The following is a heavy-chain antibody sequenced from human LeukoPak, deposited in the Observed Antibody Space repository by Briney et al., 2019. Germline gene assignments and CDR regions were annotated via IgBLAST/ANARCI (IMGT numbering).Heavy chain of an antibody. V-gene: IGHV4-59*01. CDR1: GGSISSYY. Sequence: SETLSLTCAVSGGSISSYYWSWIRQPPGKGLEWVGYINYSGSTNYNPSLKSRVTISVDTPKNQFSLKLSSVTAADTAVYYCARHIVATIYYFDYWGQGTLVTVSS. CDR3: ARHIVATIYYFDY. J-gene: IGHJ4*02. D-gene: IGHD5-12*01. CDR2: INYSGST.